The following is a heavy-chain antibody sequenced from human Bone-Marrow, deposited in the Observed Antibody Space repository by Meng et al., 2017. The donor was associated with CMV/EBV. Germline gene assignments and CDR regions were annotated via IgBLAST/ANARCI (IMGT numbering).Heavy chain of an antibody. CDR2: ISSSSSYI. Sequence: GESLKISCAASGFTFSSYSMNWVRQAPGKGLEWISSISSSSSYIYYADSVKGRFTISRANATNSMYLQMYSLRAADTAVYYCARVRIGYYYYGIAVWYQGTTFTLSS. D-gene: IGHD2-15*01. CDR3: ARVRIGYYYYGIAV. CDR1: GFTFSSYS. J-gene: IGHJ6*02. V-gene: IGHV3-21*01.